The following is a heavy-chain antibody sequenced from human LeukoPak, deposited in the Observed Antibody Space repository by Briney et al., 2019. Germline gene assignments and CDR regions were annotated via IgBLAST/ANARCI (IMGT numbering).Heavy chain of an antibody. J-gene: IGHJ4*02. CDR3: ARLIYFGSGRTYFFDS. Sequence: GESLKISCKGSGYSFATFWIGWVRQTPETGLEWMGNIYPSDSETKYKPSFQGQVTISVDKSINTAYLRLSSLKASDTAMYYCARLIYFGSGRTYFFDSWGQGTLVTVSS. D-gene: IGHD3-10*01. CDR1: GYSFATFW. CDR2: IYPSDSET. V-gene: IGHV5-51*01.